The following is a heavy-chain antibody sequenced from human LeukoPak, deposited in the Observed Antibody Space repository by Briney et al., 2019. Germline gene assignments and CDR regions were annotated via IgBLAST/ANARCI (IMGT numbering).Heavy chain of an antibody. CDR1: GFTFSSYS. D-gene: IGHD1-14*01. J-gene: IGHJ4*02. CDR3: ARSVHDHGFDY. V-gene: IGHV3-21*04. CDR2: ISSSSSYI. Sequence: GGSLRLSCAASGFTFSSYSMNWVRQAPGKGLEWVSSISSSSSYIYYADSVKGRFTISRDNAKNSLYLQVNSLSAEDTTGYYCARSVHDHGFDYWGQGTLVTVSS.